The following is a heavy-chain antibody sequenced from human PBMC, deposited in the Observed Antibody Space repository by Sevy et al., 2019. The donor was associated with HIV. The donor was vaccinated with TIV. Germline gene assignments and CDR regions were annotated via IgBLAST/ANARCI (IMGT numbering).Heavy chain of an antibody. CDR2: ISYDGSNK. J-gene: IGHJ3*02. CDR1: GFTFSSYG. CDR3: AKDGATMVRGVFDAFDI. Sequence: GRSLRLSCAASGFTFSSYGMHWVHQAPGKGLEWVAVISYDGSNKYYADSVKGRFTISRDNSKNTLYLQMNSLRAEDTAVYYCAKDGATMVRGVFDAFDIWGQGTMVTVSS. V-gene: IGHV3-30*18. D-gene: IGHD3-10*01.